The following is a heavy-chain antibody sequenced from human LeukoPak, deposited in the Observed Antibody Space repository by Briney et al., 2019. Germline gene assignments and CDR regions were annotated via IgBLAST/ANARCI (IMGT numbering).Heavy chain of an antibody. CDR3: ARVGSGWFRFDY. CDR1: DGSISNRVYY. D-gene: IGHD6-19*01. V-gene: IGHV4-61*08. CDR2: IYYSGST. Sequence: SETLSLTCTVSDGSISNRVYYWSWIRQPPGKGLEWIGYIYYSGSTNYNPSLKSRVTISVDTSKNQFSLKLSSVTAADTAVYYCARVGSGWFRFDYWGQGTLVTASS. J-gene: IGHJ4*02.